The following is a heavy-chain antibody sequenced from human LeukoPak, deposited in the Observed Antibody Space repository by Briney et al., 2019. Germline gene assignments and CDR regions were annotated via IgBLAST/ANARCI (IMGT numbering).Heavy chain of an antibody. J-gene: IGHJ4*02. CDR1: GFTFSDYY. CDR2: IYTSGST. Sequence: LRLSCAASGFTFSDYYMSWIRQPAGKGLEWIGRIYTSGSTNYNPSLKSRVTMSVDTSKNQFSLKLSSVTAADTAVYYCARIRPAVTTTFDYWGQGTLVTVSS. D-gene: IGHD4-17*01. CDR3: ARIRPAVTTTFDY. V-gene: IGHV4-4*07.